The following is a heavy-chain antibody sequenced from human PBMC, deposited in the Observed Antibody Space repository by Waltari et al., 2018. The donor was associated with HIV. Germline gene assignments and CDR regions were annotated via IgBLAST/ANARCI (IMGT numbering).Heavy chain of an antibody. Sequence: QMQLVQSGPEVGKPGSSVKVSCKASGETLGYYTISWVRQAPGQGLEWMGGIIPIYGTTNYAQKFLGRVSMTADESTSTAYMELSSLTSDDTAVYFCARARGHQGTNWFDPWGQGTLVTVSS. CDR1: GETLGYYT. D-gene: IGHD3-10*01. J-gene: IGHJ5*02. CDR2: IIPIYGTT. CDR3: ARARGHQGTNWFDP. V-gene: IGHV1-69*01.